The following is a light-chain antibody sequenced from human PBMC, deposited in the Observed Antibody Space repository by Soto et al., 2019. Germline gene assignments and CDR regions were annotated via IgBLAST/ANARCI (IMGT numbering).Light chain of an antibody. Sequence: EIVLTQSPGTLSLSAGERATLSCRASQSVSSSFLAWYQQKPGQAPMLLIYGASSRATGIPDRFSGSGSGTDFTLTISRLEPEDFAVYHCQQYGRSPPSTFGQGTKLEIK. J-gene: IGKJ2*01. V-gene: IGKV3-20*01. CDR1: QSVSSSF. CDR3: QQYGRSPPST. CDR2: GAS.